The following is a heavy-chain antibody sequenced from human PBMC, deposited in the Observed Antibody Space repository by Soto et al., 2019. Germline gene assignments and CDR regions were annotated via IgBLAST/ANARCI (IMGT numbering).Heavy chain of an antibody. CDR2: INSGNGNT. J-gene: IGHJ5*02. V-gene: IGHV1-3*01. D-gene: IGHD2-15*01. Sequence: VAFKSGLYTFTRYAMHWGRQTPVQSLDWIGWINSGNGNTKYSQKFQGRVTITRDTSASTAYMELSSLRSEDTAVYYCARAIVANNWFDPWGQGTLVTVSS. CDR3: ARAIVANNWFDP. CDR1: LYTFTRYA.